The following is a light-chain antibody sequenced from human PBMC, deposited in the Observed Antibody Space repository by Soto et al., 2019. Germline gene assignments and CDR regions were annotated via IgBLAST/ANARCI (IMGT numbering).Light chain of an antibody. CDR1: TSDISHYNY. CDR2: EVT. J-gene: IGLJ1*01. CDR3: NSYSSSSTLNV. V-gene: IGLV2-14*01. Sequence: QSALTQPASVSGSPGQSITISCTGTTSDISHYNYVSWYQHHPGKAPKLMIYEVTNRPSGISKRFSGSKSGNTATLTSSGLQAEDEADYYCNSYSSSSTLNVFGTGTKVTVL.